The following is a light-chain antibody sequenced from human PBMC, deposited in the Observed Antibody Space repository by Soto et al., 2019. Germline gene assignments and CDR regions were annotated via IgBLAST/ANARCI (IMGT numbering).Light chain of an antibody. J-gene: IGKJ1*01. CDR3: QQYYSTPRT. Sequence: DIVMTQSPDSLAVSLGERATIKCKSSQSVLYSSNNKNYLDWYQQKPGNPPKLLIYWASTRETGVPDGFSGGGSGTDFTLTISRLQAEDVSVYYCQQYYSTPRTFGQGTKVEIK. CDR1: QSVLYSSNNKNY. CDR2: WAS. V-gene: IGKV4-1*01.